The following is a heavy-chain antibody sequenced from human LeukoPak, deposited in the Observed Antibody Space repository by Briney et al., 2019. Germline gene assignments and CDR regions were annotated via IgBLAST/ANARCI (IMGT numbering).Heavy chain of an antibody. CDR3: ARQGYADFSSRPFDY. CDR2: IYYSGST. D-gene: IGHD4-17*01. Sequence: SETLSLTCTLSRGSISSSGYYWGWIRQPPGRGLEWIGSIYYSGSTYYNPSLKSRVTISVDTSKNQFSLKLSSVTAADTAMYFCARQGYADFSSRPFDYWGQGTLVTVSS. J-gene: IGHJ4*02. CDR1: RGSISSSGYY. V-gene: IGHV4-39*01.